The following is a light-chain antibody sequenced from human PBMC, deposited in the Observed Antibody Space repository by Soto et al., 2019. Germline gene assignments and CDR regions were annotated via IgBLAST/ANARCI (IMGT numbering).Light chain of an antibody. CDR2: DAS. J-gene: IGKJ2*01. CDR1: QSVSSY. CDR3: QQRSNLPPT. V-gene: IGKV3-11*01. Sequence: EIVLTQSPATLSLSPGERATLSCRASQSVSSYLAWYQQKPGQAPRLLIYDASNRATGIPARFSGSGSGTDFTLTISSLEPEESAVYYCQQRSNLPPTFGQGTKLEIK.